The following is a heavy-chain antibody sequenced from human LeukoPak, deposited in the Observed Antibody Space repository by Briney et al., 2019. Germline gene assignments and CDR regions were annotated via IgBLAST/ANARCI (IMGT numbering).Heavy chain of an antibody. CDR3: AREGGYSGYDSMDYYYYGMDV. V-gene: IGHV3-30*03. D-gene: IGHD5-12*01. J-gene: IGHJ6*02. Sequence: GGSLRLSCAASGFTFRNYWMGWVRQAPGKGLEWVAVISYDGSNKYYADSVKGRFTISRDNSKNTLYLQMNSLRAEDTAVYYCAREGGYSGYDSMDYYYYGMDVWGQGTTVTVSS. CDR1: GFTFRNYW. CDR2: ISYDGSNK.